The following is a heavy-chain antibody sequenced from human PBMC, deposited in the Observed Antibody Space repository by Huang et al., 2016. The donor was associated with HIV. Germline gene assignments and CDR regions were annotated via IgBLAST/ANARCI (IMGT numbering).Heavy chain of an antibody. CDR1: GFSSGNYA. V-gene: IGHV3-30*04. CDR2: ISDDGKTK. J-gene: IGHJ4*02. CDR3: ARVTTPTGGPVRGIIYPSANDF. Sequence: QVQLVESGGGVAQPGRSLRLSCTASGFSSGNYAVDWVRQAPGKGGEVVAVISDDGKTKHYAESGKGRFTISRDNSKDTMYLQMNSLRPEDTAVYYWARVTTPTGGPVRGIIYPSANDFWGQGTLVTVSS. D-gene: IGHD3-10*01.